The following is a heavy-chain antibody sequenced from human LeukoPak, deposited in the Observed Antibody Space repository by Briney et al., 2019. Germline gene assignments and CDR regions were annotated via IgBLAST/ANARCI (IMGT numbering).Heavy chain of an antibody. CDR3: APAGSSCSRGRCQDWFDP. CDR2: ISSSSSYI. D-gene: IGHD2-15*01. V-gene: IGHV3-21*01. CDR1: GFTFSSYS. J-gene: IGHJ5*02. Sequence: KPGGSLRLSCAASGFTFSSYSMNWVRQAPGKGLEWVSSISSSSSYIYYADSVKGRFTISRDNAKNSLYLQMNSLRAEDTAVYYCAPAGSSCSRGRCQDWFDPWGQGTLVTVSS.